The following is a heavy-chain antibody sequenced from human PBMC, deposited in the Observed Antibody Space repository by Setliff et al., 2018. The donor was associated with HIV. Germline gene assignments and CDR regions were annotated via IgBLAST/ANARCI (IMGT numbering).Heavy chain of an antibody. Sequence: RLSCAASGFTFSDYYMSWIRQAPGKGLEWVSYISSSGSTIYYADSVKGRFTISRDNAKNSLYLQMNSLRAEDTAVYYCARDPDYYDSSGPDDAFDIWGQGTMVTVSS. CDR2: ISSSGSTI. J-gene: IGHJ3*02. CDR1: GFTFSDYY. V-gene: IGHV3-11*04. D-gene: IGHD3-22*01. CDR3: ARDPDYYDSSGPDDAFDI.